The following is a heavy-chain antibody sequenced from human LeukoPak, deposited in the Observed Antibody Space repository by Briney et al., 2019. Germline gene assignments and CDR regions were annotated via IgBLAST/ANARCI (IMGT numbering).Heavy chain of an antibody. J-gene: IGHJ4*02. CDR3: ARQSISGLSLSYFDY. V-gene: IGHV4-59*01. CDR2: IYDSGST. CDR1: GGSISSYY. D-gene: IGHD3-22*01. Sequence: SETLSLTCTLSGGSISSYYWSSIRQPPGKGLEWIGNIYDSGSTNYNPSLKSRVTISVDTSKNQCSLKLSSVTAADTAVYYCARQSISGLSLSYFDYWGQGTLVNVSS.